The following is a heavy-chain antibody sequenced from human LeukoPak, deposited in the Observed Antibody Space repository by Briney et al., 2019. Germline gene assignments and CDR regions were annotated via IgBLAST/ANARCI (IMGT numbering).Heavy chain of an antibody. CDR3: ARGLDYYDSSGYRDY. CDR1: GYTFTAYY. Sequence: ASVKVSCKASGYTFTAYYIHWVRQAPGQGLEWMGWINPKSGGTKYAQKYQGRVTMTRDTSIRTASMELRRLRSDDTAVYYCARGLDYYDSSGYRDYWGQGTLVTVSS. CDR2: INPKSGGT. D-gene: IGHD3-22*01. V-gene: IGHV1-2*02. J-gene: IGHJ4*02.